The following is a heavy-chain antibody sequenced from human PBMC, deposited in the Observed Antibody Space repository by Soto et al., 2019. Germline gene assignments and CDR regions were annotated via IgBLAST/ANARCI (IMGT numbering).Heavy chain of an antibody. CDR3: ATLLAARPGSDY. CDR2: FDPEDGET. J-gene: IGHJ4*02. V-gene: IGHV1-24*01. D-gene: IGHD6-6*01. Sequence: ASVKVSCKVSGYTLTELSMHWVRQAPGKGLEWMGGFDPEDGETIYAQKFQGRVTMTEDTSTDTAYMELSSLRSEDTAVYYCATLLAARPGSDYWGQGTLVTVS. CDR1: GYTLTELS.